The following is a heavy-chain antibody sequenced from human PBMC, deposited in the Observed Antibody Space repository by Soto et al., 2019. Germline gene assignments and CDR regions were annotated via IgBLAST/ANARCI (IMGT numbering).Heavy chain of an antibody. CDR1: GYSFTSYW. D-gene: IGHD7-27*01. V-gene: IGHV5-51*01. CDR2: IYPGDSDT. CDR3: ARHGNVALGMYYFDY. Sequence: GESRKISCKGSGYSFTSYWIGWVRQMPGKGLEWMGIIYPGDSDTRYSPSFQGQVTISADKSISTAYLQWSSLKASDTAMYHCARHGNVALGMYYFDYWGQGTLVTVSS. J-gene: IGHJ4*02.